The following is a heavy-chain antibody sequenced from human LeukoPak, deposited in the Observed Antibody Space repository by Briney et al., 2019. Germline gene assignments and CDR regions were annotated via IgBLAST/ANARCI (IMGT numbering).Heavy chain of an antibody. CDR3: ARVSGYYGSGSYYSNYYGMDV. CDR2: INHSGST. D-gene: IGHD3-10*01. J-gene: IGHJ6*02. Sequence: SETLSLTCAVYGGSFSGYYWSWIRQPPGKGLDWIGEINHSGSTNYNPSLKSRVTISVDTSKNQFSLKLSSVTAADTAVYYCARVSGYYGSGSYYSNYYGMDVWGQGTTVTVSS. CDR1: GGSFSGYY. V-gene: IGHV4-34*01.